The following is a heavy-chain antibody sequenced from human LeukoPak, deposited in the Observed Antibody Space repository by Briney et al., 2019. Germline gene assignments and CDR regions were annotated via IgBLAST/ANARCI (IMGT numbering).Heavy chain of an antibody. Sequence: GGSLRLSCAAAGFTFSNYWMPWVRQAPGKGLVWVSRIKSDGRTNYADSVKGRFTISRDNAKNTVSLQMNSLRAEDTGVYYCARSPSEIGGYYPEYFRHWGQGTLVTVSS. V-gene: IGHV3-74*01. CDR3: ARSPSEIGGYYPEYFRH. CDR1: GFTFSNYW. CDR2: IKSDGRT. J-gene: IGHJ1*01. D-gene: IGHD3-22*01.